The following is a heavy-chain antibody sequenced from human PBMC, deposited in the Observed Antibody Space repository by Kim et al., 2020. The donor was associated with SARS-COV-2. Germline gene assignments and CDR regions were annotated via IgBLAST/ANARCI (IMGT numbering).Heavy chain of an antibody. J-gene: IGHJ4*02. CDR2: IYYAGNT. CDR3: ARNNPMGTSSLGPLDS. CDR1: GGSISSDSGY. Sequence: SETLSLTCAVSGGSISSDSGYWGWVRQSPGKGLEWIATIYYAGNTYYNPSLKSRVTISVDTSKNQFSLKVRSVTASDTAVYFCARNNPMGTSSLGPLDSWGQGTLVTASS. D-gene: IGHD6-6*01. V-gene: IGHV4-39*01.